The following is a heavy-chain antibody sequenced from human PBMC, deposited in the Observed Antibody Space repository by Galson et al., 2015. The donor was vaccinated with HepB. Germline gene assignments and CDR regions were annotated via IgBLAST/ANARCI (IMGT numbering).Heavy chain of an antibody. V-gene: IGHV3-53*01. CDR1: GFSVTSSS. CDR3: ARDRHGHNHYYYYMDV. J-gene: IGHJ6*03. CDR2: IYSGGST. D-gene: IGHD5-24*01. Sequence: SLRLSCAASGFSVTSSSMNWVRQAPGKGLEWVSVIYSGGSTYYADSVKGRFTISRDHSRNTLYLQMNSLRAEDTAIYYCARDRHGHNHYYYYMDVWGKGTTVTVSS.